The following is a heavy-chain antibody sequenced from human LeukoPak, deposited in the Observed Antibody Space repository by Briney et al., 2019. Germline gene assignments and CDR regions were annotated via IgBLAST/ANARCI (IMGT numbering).Heavy chain of an antibody. V-gene: IGHV3-48*04. CDR2: ISSLSGTI. D-gene: IGHD6-13*01. CDR3: ARVGALSSSWLLY. CDR1: GFTFSSYS. Sequence: GGSLRLSCAASGFTFSSYSMNWVRQAPREGLEWVSYISSLSGTIYYADSVKGRFTISRDNAKNSLYLQMNSLRAEDTAVYFCARVGALSSSWLLYWGQGTLVTVSS. J-gene: IGHJ4*02.